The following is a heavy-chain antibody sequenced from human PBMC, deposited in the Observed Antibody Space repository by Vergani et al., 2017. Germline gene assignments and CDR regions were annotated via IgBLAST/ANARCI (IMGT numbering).Heavy chain of an antibody. D-gene: IGHD2-21*01. CDR2: IIPVLGKT. CDR3: AKGLYCGGDCSDYYYYYMDV. J-gene: IGHJ6*03. V-gene: IGHV1-69*08. CDR1: GATFRSNT. Sequence: QVQLVQSGAEVKKPGSSVKVSCKASGATFRSNTISWVRQVPGQGLEWMGRIIPVLGKTKYAQDFQGRLTITADTSTSTAYMELTSLRSQDTAVYYCAKGLYCGGDCSDYYYYYMDVWGKGTTVTVSS.